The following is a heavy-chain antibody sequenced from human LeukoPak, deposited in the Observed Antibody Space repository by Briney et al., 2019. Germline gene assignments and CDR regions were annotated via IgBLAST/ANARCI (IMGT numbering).Heavy chain of an antibody. CDR2: INTNTGNP. CDR3: ARDSLDGSAYY. Sequence: ASVKVSSKASGYTFTNYAINWVRQAPGQGLEWMGRINTNTGNPTYAQGFTRRFVFSLDTSVSTAYLQISSLKAEDTGVYYCARDSLDGSAYYWGQGTLVTVSS. V-gene: IGHV7-4-1*02. CDR1: GYTFTNYA. D-gene: IGHD5-24*01. J-gene: IGHJ4*02.